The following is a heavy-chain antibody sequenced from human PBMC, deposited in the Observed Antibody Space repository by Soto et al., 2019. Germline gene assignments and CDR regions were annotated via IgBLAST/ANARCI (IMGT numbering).Heavy chain of an antibody. J-gene: IGHJ5*02. CDR2: ISNSGHSA. Sequence: GSLRLSCAASGXTFSSYSMNWVRQAPGKGLEWISFISNSGHSAYYADPVKGRFTISRDNSKNTLYLQIKSLRAEDTAAYYCAKGGPTFLNWFGPWGQGTLGTVSS. D-gene: IGHD5-12*01. V-gene: IGHV3-23*01. CDR3: AKGGPTFLNWFGP. CDR1: GXTFSSYS.